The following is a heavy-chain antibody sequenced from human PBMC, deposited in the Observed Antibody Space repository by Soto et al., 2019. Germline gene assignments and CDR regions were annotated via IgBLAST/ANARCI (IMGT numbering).Heavy chain of an antibody. CDR3: ARFRGSGSYWYY. V-gene: IGHV1-69*01. D-gene: IGHD3-10*01. CDR2: IIPIFATA. Sequence: QVQLVQSGAEVKKPGSSVKVSCTASGGTFSSYAISCVRQPPGQGLEWMGGIIPIFATANYAQKFQGRGTITADESTSTGYMGLRSLRSEDTAVYYCARFRGSGSYWYYWGQGTLVTVSS. CDR1: GGTFSSYA. J-gene: IGHJ4*02.